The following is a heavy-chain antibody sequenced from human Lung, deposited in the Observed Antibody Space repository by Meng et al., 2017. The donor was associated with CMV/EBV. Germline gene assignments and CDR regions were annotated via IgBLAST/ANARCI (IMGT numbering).Heavy chain of an antibody. CDR1: GGPFSNYA. D-gene: IGHD3-3*01. CDR3: ARGGFWLGDYSWFDP. CDR2: IIPMLEIT. J-gene: IGHJ5*02. Sequence: SVXVSXXASGGPFSNYAVSWVRQAPGQGLEWMGGIIPMLEITNYAQKFQGRVTITAVKSTGTAFMELSSRRSDDTAVYYCARGGFWLGDYSWFDPWGQGTXVTVSS. V-gene: IGHV1-69*10.